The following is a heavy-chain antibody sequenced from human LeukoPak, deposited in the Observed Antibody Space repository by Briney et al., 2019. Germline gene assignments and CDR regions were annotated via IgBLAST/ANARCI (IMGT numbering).Heavy chain of an antibody. D-gene: IGHD3-10*01. V-gene: IGHV3-21*01. Sequence: GGSLGISCAAPGFTFSSYSMKLVRQAPGQGLGWVSSISSSSSYIYYSDSVKGRFTISRDSARNSLYLQMNSLRAEDTAVYYCARYGSGSYRIDYWGRGTLVTVSS. CDR1: GFTFSSYS. J-gene: IGHJ4*02. CDR3: ARYGSGSYRIDY. CDR2: ISSSSSYI.